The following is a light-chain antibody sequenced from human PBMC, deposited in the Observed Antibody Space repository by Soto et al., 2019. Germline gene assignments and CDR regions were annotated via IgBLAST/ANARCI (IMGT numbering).Light chain of an antibody. CDR2: AAS. Sequence: QFTQSPSSLSASVGDRVTITCRASQGIASYLAWYQQKPGQAPNLLIYAASTLQSGVPSRFSGSGSGTDFTLTISSLQPEDFATYYCQQLNSYPLTFGGGTKVDIK. V-gene: IGKV1-9*01. CDR3: QQLNSYPLT. J-gene: IGKJ4*01. CDR1: QGIASY.